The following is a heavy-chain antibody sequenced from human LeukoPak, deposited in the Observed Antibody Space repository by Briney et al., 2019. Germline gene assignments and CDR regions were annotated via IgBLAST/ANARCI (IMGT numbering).Heavy chain of an antibody. Sequence: GGSLRLSCAASGLTFSSYWMHWVRQAPGKGLVWVSRINTDGSSTSYADSVKGRFTISRDNAKNTLYLQMNSLRAEDTAVYYCARPTSGSYPYFDYWGQGTLVTVSS. V-gene: IGHV3-74*01. CDR3: ARPTSGSYPYFDY. J-gene: IGHJ4*02. CDR1: GLTFSSYW. CDR2: INTDGSST. D-gene: IGHD1-26*01.